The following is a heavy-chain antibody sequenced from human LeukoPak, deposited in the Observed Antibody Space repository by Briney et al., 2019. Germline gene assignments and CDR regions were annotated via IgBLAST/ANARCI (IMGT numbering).Heavy chain of an antibody. CDR3: ARDIYGSGSIDY. CDR2: ISSSSSYI. D-gene: IGHD3-10*01. CDR1: GFTFSSYE. V-gene: IGHV3-21*01. J-gene: IGHJ4*02. Sequence: PGGSLRLSCAASGFTFSSYEMNWVRQAPGKGLEWVSSISSSSSYIYYADSVKGRFTISRDNAKNSLYLQMNSLRAEDTAVYYCARDIYGSGSIDYWGQGTLVTVSS.